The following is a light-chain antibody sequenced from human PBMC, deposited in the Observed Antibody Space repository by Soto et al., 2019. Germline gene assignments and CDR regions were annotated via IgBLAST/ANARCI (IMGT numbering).Light chain of an antibody. CDR1: QTIMTY. V-gene: IGKV1-27*01. Sequence: DIQMTQSPSSLSASVGDDVTITCRASQTIMTYLAWYQQKPGKVPKLLIYGAYTLQSGVPSRFSGSGSGTDFTLTISSLQPEDVAIYYCQKYNSGLITFGQGTRLEIK. CDR3: QKYNSGLIT. J-gene: IGKJ5*01. CDR2: GAY.